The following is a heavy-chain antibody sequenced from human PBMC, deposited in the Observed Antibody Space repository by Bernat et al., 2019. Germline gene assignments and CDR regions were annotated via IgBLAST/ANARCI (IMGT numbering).Heavy chain of an antibody. D-gene: IGHD2-2*01. Sequence: QVQLVESGGGVVQPGRSLRLSCAASGFTFSSYGMHWVRQAPGKGLEWVAVIWYDGSNKYYADSVKGRFTISRDNSKNTLYLQMNSLRAEDTAVYYCAREESDLYCSSTSCRMRYGMDVWGQGTTFTVSS. J-gene: IGHJ6*02. V-gene: IGHV3-33*01. CDR3: AREESDLYCSSTSCRMRYGMDV. CDR1: GFTFSSYG. CDR2: IWYDGSNK.